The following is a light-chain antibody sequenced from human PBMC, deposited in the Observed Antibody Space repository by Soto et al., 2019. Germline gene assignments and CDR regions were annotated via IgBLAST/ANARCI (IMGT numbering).Light chain of an antibody. J-gene: IGLJ2*01. V-gene: IGLV2-14*01. CDR1: SSDIGAYNY. CDR3: TSYTTTSSLGV. CDR2: EVS. Sequence: QSALTQPASVSGSPGQSITLSCSGTSSDIGAYNYVSWYQHYPGKAPKLIIYEVSNRPSGVSTRFSGSKSGNTASLTISGLQADDEADYYCTSYTTTSSLGVFGGGTQLTVL.